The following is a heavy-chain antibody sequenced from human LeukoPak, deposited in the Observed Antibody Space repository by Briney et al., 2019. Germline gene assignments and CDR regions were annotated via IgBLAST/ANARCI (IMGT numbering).Heavy chain of an antibody. CDR1: GFPFNTYA. D-gene: IGHD1-14*01. V-gene: IGHV3-23*01. J-gene: IGHJ4*02. Sequence: PGGSLRLSCAASGFPFNTYAMSWVRQAPGKGLEWVSVIRPTGTNTYYASSVRGRFTISRDDSKTTLYLQMSSLRAEDTAMYYCAKLPFYGTSAPLRDLYFWGQGTLVTVSS. CDR2: IRPTGTNT. CDR3: AKLPFYGTSAPLRDLYF.